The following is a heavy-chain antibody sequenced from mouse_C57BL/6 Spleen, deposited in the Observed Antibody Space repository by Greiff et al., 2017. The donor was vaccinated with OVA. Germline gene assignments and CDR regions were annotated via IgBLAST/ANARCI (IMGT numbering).Heavy chain of an antibody. CDR3: ARGDGYYRYAMDY. Sequence: EVQLQQSGPELVKPGASVKMSCKASGYTFTDYNMHWVKQSHGKSLEWIGYINPNNGGTSYNQKFKGKATLTVNKSSSTAYMELRSLTSEDSAVYNCARGDGYYRYAMDYWGQGTSVTVSS. D-gene: IGHD2-3*01. CDR2: INPNNGGT. J-gene: IGHJ4*01. CDR1: GYTFTDYN. V-gene: IGHV1-22*01.